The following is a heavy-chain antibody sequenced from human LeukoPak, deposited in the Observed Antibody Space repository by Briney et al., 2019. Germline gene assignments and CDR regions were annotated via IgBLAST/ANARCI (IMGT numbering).Heavy chain of an antibody. CDR2: ISAYNGNT. V-gene: IGHV1-18*01. CDR3: ARAGTPYDYGGPRDAFDI. J-gene: IGHJ3*02. Sequence: GASVKVSCKASGYTFTSYGISWVRQAPGQGREWMGWISAYNGNTNYAQKLQGRVTMTTDTSTSTAYMELRSLRSDDTAVYYCARAGTPYDYGGPRDAFDIWGQGTMVTVSS. D-gene: IGHD4-23*01. CDR1: GYTFTSYG.